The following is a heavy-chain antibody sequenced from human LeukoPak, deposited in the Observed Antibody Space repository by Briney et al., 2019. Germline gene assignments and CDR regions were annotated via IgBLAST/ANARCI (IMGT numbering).Heavy chain of an antibody. J-gene: IGHJ4*02. CDR3: AKVKCSGGSCYEFDY. D-gene: IGHD2-15*01. CDR2: ISWNSGSI. Sequence: GGSLRLSCATSGFTFDDYAMHWVRQAPGKGLEWVSGISWNSGSIGYADSVKGRFTISRDNAKNSLYLQMNSLRAEDMALYYCAKVKCSGGSCYEFDYWGQGTLVTVSS. CDR1: GFTFDDYA. V-gene: IGHV3-9*03.